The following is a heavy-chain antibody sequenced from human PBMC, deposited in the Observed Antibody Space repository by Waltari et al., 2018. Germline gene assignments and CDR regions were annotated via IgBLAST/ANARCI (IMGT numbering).Heavy chain of an antibody. CDR3: ARQGYCGGDCYSDT. CDR1: GDSLTSDIYY. CDR2: NSYRGAT. V-gene: IGHV4-39*01. D-gene: IGHD2-21*01. J-gene: IGHJ5*02. Sequence: QLQLQESGPGLVTPSETLSLTCTVSGDSLTSDIYYWGWIRQPPGKGLEGIATNSYRGATYYSPSLKSRVTISIDTSKNQFSLKVTSVTAADTAVYYCARQGYCGGDCYSDTWGQGTLVTVSP.